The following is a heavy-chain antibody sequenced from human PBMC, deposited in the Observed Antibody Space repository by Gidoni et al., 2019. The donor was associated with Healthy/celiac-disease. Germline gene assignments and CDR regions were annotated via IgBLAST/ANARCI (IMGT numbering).Heavy chain of an antibody. Sequence: QVQLQQWGAGLLKPSETLSLTCAVYGWSFSGYYLSWIRPPPGKGLEWIGEINHSGSTNYNPSLKSRVTISVDTSKNQFSLKLSSVTAADTAVYYCARGSLANFDWSPYGRVRFDYWGQGTLVTVSS. V-gene: IGHV4-34*01. D-gene: IGHD3-9*01. J-gene: IGHJ4*02. CDR1: GWSFSGYY. CDR2: INHSGST. CDR3: ARGSLANFDWSPYGRVRFDY.